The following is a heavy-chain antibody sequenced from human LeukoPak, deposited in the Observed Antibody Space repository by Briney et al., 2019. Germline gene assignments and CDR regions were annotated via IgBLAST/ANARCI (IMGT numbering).Heavy chain of an antibody. J-gene: IGHJ4*02. V-gene: IGHV3-48*03. CDR2: ISSSGSTI. Sequence: PGGSLRLSCAASGFTFSSYEMNWVRQAPGKGLEWVSYISSSGSTIYYADSVKGRFTISRDNAKNSLYLQMNSLRAEDTAVYYCASPSIAAAGIDYFDYWGQGTLVTVSP. CDR1: GFTFSSYE. D-gene: IGHD6-13*01. CDR3: ASPSIAAAGIDYFDY.